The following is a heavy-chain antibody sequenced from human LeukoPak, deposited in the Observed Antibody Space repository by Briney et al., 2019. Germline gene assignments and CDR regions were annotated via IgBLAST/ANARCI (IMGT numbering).Heavy chain of an antibody. V-gene: IGHV1-18*01. J-gene: IGHJ4*02. CDR2: ISAYNGNT. Sequence: ASVKVSCKASGYTFTSYGISWVRQAPGQGLEWMGWISAYNGNTNYARKLQGRVTMTTDTSTSTAYMELRSLRSDDTAVYYCARMVSYCSSTSCYLAKAQNGPFDYWGQGTLVTVSS. CDR3: ARMVSYCSSTSCYLAKAQNGPFDY. D-gene: IGHD2-2*01. CDR1: GYTFTSYG.